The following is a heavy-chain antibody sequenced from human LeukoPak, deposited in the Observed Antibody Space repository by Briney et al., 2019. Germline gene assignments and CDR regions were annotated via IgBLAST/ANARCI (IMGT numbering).Heavy chain of an antibody. CDR2: IYTSGST. CDR3: ARGGLSSSTFDP. D-gene: IGHD6-13*01. J-gene: IGHJ5*02. V-gene: IGHV4-4*07. CDR1: GGSISSYY. Sequence: PSETLSLTCTVSGGSISSYYWSWIRQPAGKGLEWIGRIYTSGSTNYNPSLKSRVTMSVDASKNQFSLKLTSVTAADTAVYYCARGGLSSSTFDPWGQGTLVTVSS.